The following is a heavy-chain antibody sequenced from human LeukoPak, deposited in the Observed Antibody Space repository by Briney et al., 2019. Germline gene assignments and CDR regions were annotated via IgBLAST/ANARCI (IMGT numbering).Heavy chain of an antibody. V-gene: IGHV4-59*01. Sequence: SETLSLTCTVSGGSISSYYWSWIRQPPGKGLEWIGYIYYSGSTNYNPSLKSRVTISVDTSKNQFSLKLSSVTAADPAVYYCARGPTAGDPFYYFDYWGQGTLVTVSS. J-gene: IGHJ4*02. CDR3: ARGPTAGDPFYYFDY. D-gene: IGHD6-13*01. CDR2: IYYSGST. CDR1: GGSISSYY.